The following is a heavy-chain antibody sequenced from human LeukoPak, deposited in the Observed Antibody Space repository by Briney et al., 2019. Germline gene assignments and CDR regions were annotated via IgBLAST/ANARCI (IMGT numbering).Heavy chain of an antibody. Sequence: GGSLRLSCAASGFTSSSYEMNWVRQAPGKGLEWVSYITCSGSTIYYAGSVKGRFTISRDNAKNSLYLQMNSLRAEDTAVYYCASNTHAYYDYVWGSYRPPRFDYWGQGTLVTVSS. J-gene: IGHJ4*02. CDR3: ASNTHAYYDYVWGSYRPPRFDY. D-gene: IGHD3-16*02. V-gene: IGHV3-48*03. CDR2: ITCSGSTI. CDR1: GFTSSSYE.